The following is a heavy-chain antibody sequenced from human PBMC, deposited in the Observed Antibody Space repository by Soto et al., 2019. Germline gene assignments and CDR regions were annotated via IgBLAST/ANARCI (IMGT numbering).Heavy chain of an antibody. J-gene: IGHJ4*02. CDR2: ISGSGGTT. CDR1: GFTFSTYA. Sequence: PVGSLRLSCAASGFTFSTYAMSWVRQAPGKGLEWLSGISGSGGTTYYADSVKGRFTISRDKSKTTLYLQMNSLRAEDTAVYYCARGGATTVTLFDYWGQGTLVTVSS. CDR3: ARGGATTVTLFDY. D-gene: IGHD4-17*01. V-gene: IGHV3-23*01.